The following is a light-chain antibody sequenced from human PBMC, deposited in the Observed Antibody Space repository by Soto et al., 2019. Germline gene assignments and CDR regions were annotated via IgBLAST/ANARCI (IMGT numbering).Light chain of an antibody. Sequence: QSVVTQPPSVSGAPGQRVTISCTGGSSNIGAGYDVHWYQQFPGTAPKLLIYGNNNRPSGVTDRFSGSKSGTSASLDITGLQAEDEADYYCQSFDTRLNSVVFGGGTKVTVL. V-gene: IGLV1-40*01. CDR1: SSNIGAGYD. CDR2: GNN. J-gene: IGLJ2*01. CDR3: QSFDTRLNSVV.